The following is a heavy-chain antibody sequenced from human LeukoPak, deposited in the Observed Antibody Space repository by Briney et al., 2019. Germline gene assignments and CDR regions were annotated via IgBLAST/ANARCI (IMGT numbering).Heavy chain of an antibody. CDR3: ARRELLGYSYGLRTFNI. D-gene: IGHD5-18*01. CDR2: IYSGGIYNDGTT. J-gene: IGHJ3*02. CDR1: GFTVSSNY. Sequence: GGSLRLSCAASGFTVSSNYMSWVRQAPGKGLEWVSVIYSGGIYNDGTTNYGDSVKGRFTISRDNSKNTLYLQMYSLRAEDTAVYYCARRELLGYSYGLRTFNIWGQGTTVTVSS. V-gene: IGHV3-66*04.